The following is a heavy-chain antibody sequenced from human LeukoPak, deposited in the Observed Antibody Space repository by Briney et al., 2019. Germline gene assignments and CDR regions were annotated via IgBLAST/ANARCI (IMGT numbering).Heavy chain of an antibody. CDR1: GFTFSSYA. V-gene: IGHV3-23*01. CDR3: AKLVGATSY. Sequence: WGSLRLSCAASGFTFSSYAVSWVRQAPGKGLEWVSTISGSGGSTYYADSVKGRFTISRDNSKNTLYLQMNSLRVEDTAVYYCAKLVGATSYWGQGTLVTVS. D-gene: IGHD1-26*01. J-gene: IGHJ4*02. CDR2: ISGSGGST.